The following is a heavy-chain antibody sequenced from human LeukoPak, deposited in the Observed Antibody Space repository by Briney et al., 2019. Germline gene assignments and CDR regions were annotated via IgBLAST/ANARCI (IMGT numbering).Heavy chain of an antibody. CDR2: IYSSGST. D-gene: IGHD6-13*01. J-gene: IGHJ4*02. CDR1: GGSISNYH. Sequence: PSETLSLTCTVAGGSISNYHWSWIRQPPGKGLEWIGYIYSSGSTNYNPSLKSRVTIPVDTSKNQFSLKLSSVTAADTAVYYCARDSAAGTPFDYWGQGTLVTVSS. V-gene: IGHV4-59*01. CDR3: ARDSAAGTPFDY.